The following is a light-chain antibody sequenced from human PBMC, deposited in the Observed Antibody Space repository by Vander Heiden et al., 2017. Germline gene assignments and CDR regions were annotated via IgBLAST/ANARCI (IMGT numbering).Light chain of an antibody. Sequence: SYELTQPLSVSVALGQTARITCAGNNIGSQNVHWYQQRPGQAPVLVIYRDSNRPSGIPERFSGSNSGNTATLTISRAQAGDEADYYCQVWDTRTVVFGGGTKLTVL. J-gene: IGLJ2*01. CDR1: NIGSQN. CDR3: QVWDTRTVV. CDR2: RDS. V-gene: IGLV3-9*01.